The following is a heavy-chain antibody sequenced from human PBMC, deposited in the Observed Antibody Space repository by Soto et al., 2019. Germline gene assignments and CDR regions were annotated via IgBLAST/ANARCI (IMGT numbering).Heavy chain of an antibody. CDR3: ARDRITGSDAPLGY. V-gene: IGHV3-7*01. Sequence: PGGSLRLSCAASGFTFSSYWMSWVRQAPGKGLEWVANIEQDGSEKYYVDSVKGRFTISRDNAKNSLYLQMHSLRAEDTAVYYCARDRITGSDAPLGYWGQGTLVTVSS. D-gene: IGHD1-20*01. CDR1: GFTFSSYW. CDR2: IEQDGSEK. J-gene: IGHJ4*02.